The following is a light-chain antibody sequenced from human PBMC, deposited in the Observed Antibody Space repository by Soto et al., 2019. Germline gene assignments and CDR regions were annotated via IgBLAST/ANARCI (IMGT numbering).Light chain of an antibody. CDR3: QQYKSWHTIT. J-gene: IGKJ5*01. CDR1: QGISSW. CDR2: AAS. V-gene: IGKV1D-16*01. Sequence: DIQMTQSPSSLSGSVGDRVTITWGASQGISSWLAWYQQKPGKAPKLLIYAASSLQSGVPSSFSGSGSATEFTLTISSLKPEDYAVYCCQQYKSWHTITFGHGTRLEIK.